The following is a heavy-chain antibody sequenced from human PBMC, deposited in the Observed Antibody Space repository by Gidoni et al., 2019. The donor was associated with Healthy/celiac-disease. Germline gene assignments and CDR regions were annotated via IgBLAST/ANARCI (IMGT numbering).Heavy chain of an antibody. D-gene: IGHD2-2*01. Sequence: EVQLVESGGGLVKPGGSLRLSCAASVFTFSNAWMSWGRQAPGKGLEWGGRIKSKTDGGTTDYAAPVKGRFTISRDDSKNTLYLQMNSLKTEDTAVYYCTTVSDCSSTSCYGEGFDYWGQGTLVTVSS. CDR3: TTVSDCSSTSCYGEGFDY. CDR2: IKSKTDGGTT. V-gene: IGHV3-15*01. CDR1: VFTFSNAW. J-gene: IGHJ4*02.